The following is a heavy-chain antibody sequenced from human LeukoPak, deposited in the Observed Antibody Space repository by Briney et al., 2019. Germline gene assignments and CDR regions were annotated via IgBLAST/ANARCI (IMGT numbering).Heavy chain of an antibody. CDR2: INTDGSAT. V-gene: IGHV3-74*01. CDR3: ARVDSVAGKKSFDY. Sequence: GRSLRLSCAASGFTFSSYWMHWVRQAPGKGLVWVSQINTDGSATDYADSVKGRFTLSRDNAKNTLYLQMNSLRAEDTAVYYCARVDSVAGKKSFDYWGQGTLVTVSS. D-gene: IGHD6-19*01. CDR1: GFTFSSYW. J-gene: IGHJ4*02.